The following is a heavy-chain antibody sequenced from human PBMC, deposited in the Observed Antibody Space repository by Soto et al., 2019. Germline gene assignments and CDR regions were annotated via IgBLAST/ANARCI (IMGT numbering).Heavy chain of an antibody. CDR2: IYYSGST. J-gene: IGHJ5*02. V-gene: IGHV4-59*01. CDR1: GGSISSYY. CDR3: AREDSTFWWFDP. Sequence: PSETLSLTCTVSGGSISSYYWSWIRQPPGKGLEWIGYIYYSGSTNYNPSLKSRVTISVDTSKNQFSLKLSSVAAADTAVYYCAREDSTFWWFDPWGQGTLVTVSS. D-gene: IGHD2-2*01.